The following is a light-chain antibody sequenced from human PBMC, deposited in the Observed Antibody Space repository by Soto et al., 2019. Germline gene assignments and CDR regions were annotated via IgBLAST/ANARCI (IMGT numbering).Light chain of an antibody. CDR2: GNS. J-gene: IGLJ2*01. CDR1: SSNIGAGYD. V-gene: IGLV1-40*01. CDR3: QSYDNSLSGPI. Sequence: QPVLTQPPSVSGAPGQRVTISCTGSSSNIGAGYDVHWYQQLPGTAPKLLIYGNSNRPSGVPDRFSGSKSGTSASLAITGLQVEDEADYYCQSYDNSLSGPIFGGGTKLTVL.